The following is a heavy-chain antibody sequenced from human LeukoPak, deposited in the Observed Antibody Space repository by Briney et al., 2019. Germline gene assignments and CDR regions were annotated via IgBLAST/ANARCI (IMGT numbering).Heavy chain of an antibody. CDR2: IYYSGST. D-gene: IGHD3-9*01. CDR3: ALPYYDILTGYTEYFQH. J-gene: IGHJ1*01. V-gene: IGHV4-39*07. CDR1: GGSISSSSYY. Sequence: SETLSLTCTVSGGSISSSSYYWGWIRQPPGKGLEWIGSIYYSGSTYYNPSLKSRVTISVDTSKNQFSLKLSSVTAADTAVYYCALPYYDILTGYTEYFQHWGQGTLVTVSS.